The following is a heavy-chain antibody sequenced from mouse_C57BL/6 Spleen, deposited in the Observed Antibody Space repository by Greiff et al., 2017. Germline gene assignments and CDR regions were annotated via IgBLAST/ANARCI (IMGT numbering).Heavy chain of an antibody. CDR3: ARWDYGSIYWFAY. D-gene: IGHD1-1*01. CDR2: IDPSDSYT. J-gene: IGHJ3*01. V-gene: IGHV1-69*01. CDR1: GYTFTSYW. Sequence: VQLQQPGAELVMPGASVKLSCKASGYTFTSYWMHWVKQRPGQGLEWIGEIDPSDSYTNYNQKFKGKSTLTVDKSSSTAYMQLSSLTSEDSAVYYCARWDYGSIYWFAYWGQGTLVTVSA.